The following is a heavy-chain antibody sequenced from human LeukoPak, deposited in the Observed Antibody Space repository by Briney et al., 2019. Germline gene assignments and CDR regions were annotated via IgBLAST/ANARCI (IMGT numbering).Heavy chain of an antibody. V-gene: IGHV3-30*19. D-gene: IGHD2-2*01. Sequence: PGRSLRLSCAASGFTFSNYGMHWVRQAPGKGLEGVALISHDGTNKNHADSVKGRFTISRDNSNNTLYLQMSSLRAEDTAVYYCARGPGALDYWGQGTLVTVSS. CDR2: ISHDGTNK. CDR3: ARGPGALDY. J-gene: IGHJ4*02. CDR1: GFTFSNYG.